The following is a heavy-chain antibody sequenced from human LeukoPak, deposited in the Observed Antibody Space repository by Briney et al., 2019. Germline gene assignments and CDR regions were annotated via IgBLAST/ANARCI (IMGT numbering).Heavy chain of an antibody. Sequence: SETLSLTCTVSGGSISSSSYYWGWIRQPPGKGLEWIGSIYHSGSTYYNPSLKSRVTVSVDTSKNQFSLKLSSVTAADTAVYYCARDMRSGYSGYDYYYYYYMDVWGKGTTVTVSS. CDR3: ARDMRSGYSGYDYYYYYYMDV. CDR1: GGSISSSSYY. V-gene: IGHV4-39*07. J-gene: IGHJ6*03. CDR2: IYHSGST. D-gene: IGHD5-12*01.